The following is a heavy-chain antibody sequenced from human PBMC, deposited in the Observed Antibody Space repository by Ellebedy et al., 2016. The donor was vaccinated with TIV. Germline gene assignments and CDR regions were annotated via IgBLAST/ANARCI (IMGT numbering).Heavy chain of an antibody. J-gene: IGHJ4*02. D-gene: IGHD2-2*01. CDR1: GGTFSSYA. Sequence: SVKVSXXASGGTFSSYAISWVRQAPGQGLEWMGGIIPIFGTANYAQKFQGRVTITADESTSTAYMELSSLRSEDTAVYYCARAVVVPAELFDWGQGTLVTVSS. CDR2: IIPIFGTA. CDR3: ARAVVVPAELFD. V-gene: IGHV1-69*13.